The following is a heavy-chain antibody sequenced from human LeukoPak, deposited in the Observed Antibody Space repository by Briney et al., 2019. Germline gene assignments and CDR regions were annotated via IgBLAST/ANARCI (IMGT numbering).Heavy chain of an antibody. CDR3: ATAWDV. CDR2: FAPEYDKT. CDR1: GNTVSELS. Sequence: GASVKVSCKVSGNTVSELSMHWVRQAPGKGLEWLGGFAPEYDKTIYAQKFQGRVSMTEDTSTNTAYMELNVLTSEDTAVYYCATAWDVWGNGTTVSVSS. V-gene: IGHV1-24*01. J-gene: IGHJ6*04.